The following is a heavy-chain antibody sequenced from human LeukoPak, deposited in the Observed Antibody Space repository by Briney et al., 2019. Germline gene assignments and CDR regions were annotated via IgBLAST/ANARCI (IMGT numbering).Heavy chain of an antibody. V-gene: IGHV3-9*01. Sequence: SLRLSCAASGFTFDDYAMHWVRQAPGKGLEWVACISWYSGNIGYADSVQGRFTISRDNAKNSLYLQLNSLRADDTAVYYCARAGLSSYYYGSGSPYAFDIWGQGTMVTVSS. CDR1: GFTFDDYA. CDR3: ARAGLSSYYYGSGSPYAFDI. J-gene: IGHJ3*02. D-gene: IGHD3-10*01. CDR2: ISWYSGNI.